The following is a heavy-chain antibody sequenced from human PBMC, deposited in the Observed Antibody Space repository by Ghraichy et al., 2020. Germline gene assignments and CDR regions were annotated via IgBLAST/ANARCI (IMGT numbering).Heavy chain of an antibody. D-gene: IGHD4-11*01. J-gene: IGHJ6*02. CDR3: ARDPSNYTNYYYYGMDV. V-gene: IGHV3-53*01. Sequence: SCAASGFSVRNNYMSWVRQAPGKGLEWVSVIYTAGNTYYADSVKGRFTISRDNSKNTLYLQMNSLRAEDTAVYYCARDPSNYTNYYYYGMDVWGQGTTVTVSS. CDR1: GFSVRNNY. CDR2: IYTAGNT.